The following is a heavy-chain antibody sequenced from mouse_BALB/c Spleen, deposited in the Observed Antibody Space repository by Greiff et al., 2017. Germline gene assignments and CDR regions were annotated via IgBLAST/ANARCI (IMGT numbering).Heavy chain of an antibody. D-gene: IGHD1-1*01. Sequence: VQLQESGAELVRPGVSVKISCKGSGYTFTDYAMHWVKQSHAKSLEWIGVISTYYGDASYNQKFKGKATMTVDKSSSTAYMELARLTSEDSAIYYCARGYYGSSSGLDYWGQGTTLTVSS. CDR3: ARGYYGSSSGLDY. CDR2: ISTYYGDA. J-gene: IGHJ2*01. CDR1: GYTFTDYA. V-gene: IGHV1S137*01.